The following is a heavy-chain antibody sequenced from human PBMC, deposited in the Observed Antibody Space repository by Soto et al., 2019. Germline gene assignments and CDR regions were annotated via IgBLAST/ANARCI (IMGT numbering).Heavy chain of an antibody. V-gene: IGHV1-3*01. CDR3: ARGHLAVVPVASWFYYMDV. D-gene: IGHD2-2*01. CDR2: INAGNGNT. CDR1: GYTFTNYA. J-gene: IGHJ6*03. Sequence: ASVKVSCKASGYTFTNYAVHWVRQAPGQRLEWMGWINAGNGNTRYSQKFQGRVTITRDTPARTVYMELSSLRSEDTALYYCARGHLAVVPVASWFYYMDVWGKGTTVTVSS.